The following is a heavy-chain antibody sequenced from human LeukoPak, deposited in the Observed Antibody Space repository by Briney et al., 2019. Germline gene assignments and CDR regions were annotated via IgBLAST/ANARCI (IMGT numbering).Heavy chain of an antibody. CDR1: GLSFSSYG. V-gene: IGHV3-30*18. CDR2: ISYDSTAK. CDR3: AKDGLRVRTTVITPRLDS. D-gene: IGHD4-23*01. J-gene: IGHJ4*02. Sequence: GGSLRLSCAVSGLSFSSYGFHWVRQAPGKGLEWVAFISYDSTAKYYTASVKGRFTVSRDINMKSVYLQLSSLRSDDTTIYYCAKDGLRVRTTVITPRLDSWGQGTLVTVSS.